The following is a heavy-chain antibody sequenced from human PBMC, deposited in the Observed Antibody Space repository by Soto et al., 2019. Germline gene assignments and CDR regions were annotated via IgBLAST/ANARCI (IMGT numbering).Heavy chain of an antibody. CDR2: IYRTGST. CDR1: GGSISTYY. CDR3: ARQIGDDPFDV. J-gene: IGHJ3*01. V-gene: IGHV4-4*09. Sequence: PSETLSLTCTVAGGSISTYYWNWIRQSPGKGLEWIGYIYRTGSTHYNPSLNSRVAISLDTSRNKFSLKLHSVTAADTAVYFCARQIGDDPFDVWGQGTMVTV. D-gene: IGHD3-3*01.